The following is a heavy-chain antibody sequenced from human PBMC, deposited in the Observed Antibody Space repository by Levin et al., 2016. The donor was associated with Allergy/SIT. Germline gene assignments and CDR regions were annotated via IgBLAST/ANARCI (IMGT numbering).Heavy chain of an antibody. CDR2: INAGNGNT. D-gene: IGHD3-22*01. V-gene: IGHV1-3*01. J-gene: IGHJ4*02. CDR3: ARWGLDYYDSSGYSFDY. Sequence: WVRQAPGQRLEWMGWINAGNGNTKYSQKFQGRVTITRDTSASTAYMELSSLRSEDTAVYYCARWGLDYYDSSGYSFDYWGQGTLVTVSS.